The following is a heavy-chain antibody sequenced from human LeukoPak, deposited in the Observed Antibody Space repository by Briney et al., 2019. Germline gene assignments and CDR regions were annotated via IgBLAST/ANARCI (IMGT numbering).Heavy chain of an antibody. CDR3: ARDGLGSYDY. J-gene: IGHJ4*02. D-gene: IGHD3-10*01. V-gene: IGHV3-21*01. CDR1: GFTFSTYT. CDR2: ISSDSRYI. Sequence: PGGSLRLSCAASGFTFSTYTINWVRQAPGKGLEWVASISSDSRYIYYADSVKGRFTISRDNAKNSVYLQMNSLRGEDTAVYYCARDGLGSYDYWGQGTLVNVSS.